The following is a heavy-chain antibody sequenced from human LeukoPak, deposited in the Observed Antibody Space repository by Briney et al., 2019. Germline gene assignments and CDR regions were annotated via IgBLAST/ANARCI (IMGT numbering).Heavy chain of an antibody. CDR1: GYTFSNHG. J-gene: IGHJ4*02. CDR3: ARGGRGVRGSGPPFWRQEIDY. CDR2: ISANSGSA. D-gene: IGHD3-10*01. Sequence: ASVKVSCKASGYTFSNHGISWVRQAPGQGLEWMGWISANSGSANYAQKFQGRVTMTTDTSTSTAYMDLRSLRSDDTAVYYCARGGRGVRGSGPPFWRQEIDYWGQGTLVTVSS. V-gene: IGHV1-18*01.